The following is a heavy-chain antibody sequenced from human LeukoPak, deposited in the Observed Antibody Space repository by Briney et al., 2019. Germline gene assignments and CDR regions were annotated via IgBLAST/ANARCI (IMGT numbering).Heavy chain of an antibody. V-gene: IGHV4-34*01. D-gene: IGHD6-19*01. CDR3: AGDGAWLGLSEFDY. CDR2: INHSGST. CDR1: GGSFSGYY. J-gene: IGHJ4*02. Sequence: PSETLSLTCAVYGGSFSGYYWSWIRQSPGKGLEWVGEINHSGSTNYNPSLKSRVTISVDTSKNQFSLKLSSVTAADTAVYYCAGDGAWLGLSEFDYWGQGTLVTVSS.